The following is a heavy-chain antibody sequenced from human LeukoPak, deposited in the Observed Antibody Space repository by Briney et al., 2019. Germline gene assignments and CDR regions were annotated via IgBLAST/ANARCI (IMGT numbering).Heavy chain of an antibody. Sequence: GGSLRLSCAGSGFTFSSYSMNWVRQAPGKGLEWVSCISSSSSYIYYADSVKGRFTISRDNAKNSLYLQMNSLRAEDTAVYYCAELGITMIGGVWGKGTTVTISS. D-gene: IGHD3-10*02. J-gene: IGHJ6*04. CDR1: GFTFSSYS. CDR3: AELGITMIGGV. V-gene: IGHV3-21*01. CDR2: ISSSSSYI.